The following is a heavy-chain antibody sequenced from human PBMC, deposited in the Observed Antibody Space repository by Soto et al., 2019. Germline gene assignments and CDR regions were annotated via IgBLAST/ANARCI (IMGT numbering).Heavy chain of an antibody. CDR1: GSTFSSYW. V-gene: IGHV3-74*01. D-gene: IGHD3-10*01. J-gene: IGHJ6*03. CDR3: ARGAGGYYYMDV. CDR2: VYTDGSRT. Sequence: PGGSLRLSCAASGSTFSSYWMHWVRQAPGKGLVWVSRVYTDGSRTSYADSVKGRFTISRDNAENTLYLQMNSLRAEDTAVYYCARGAGGYYYMDVWGKGTTVTVSS.